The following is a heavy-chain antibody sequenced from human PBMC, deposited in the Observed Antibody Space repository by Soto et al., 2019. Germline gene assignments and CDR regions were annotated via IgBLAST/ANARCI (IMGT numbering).Heavy chain of an antibody. CDR1: GFTFSGSA. Sequence: EVQLVECGGGLVQPGGSLKLSCAASGFTFSGSAMHWVRQASGKGLEWVGRIRSKANSYATAYAASVKGRFTISRDDSKNTAYLQMNSLKTEDTAVYYCTRLVGATTTLDDYWGQGTLVTVSS. CDR2: IRSKANSYAT. V-gene: IGHV3-73*02. D-gene: IGHD1-26*01. J-gene: IGHJ4*02. CDR3: TRLVGATTTLDDY.